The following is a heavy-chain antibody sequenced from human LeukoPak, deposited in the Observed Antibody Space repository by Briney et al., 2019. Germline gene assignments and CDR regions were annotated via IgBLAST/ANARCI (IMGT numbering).Heavy chain of an antibody. CDR1: GGSISSYY. Sequence: SETLSLTCTVSGGSISSYYWSWIRHPPGKGLEWIGYIYYSGSTNYNPSLKSRVTISVDTSKNQFSLRLSSVTAADTAVYYCARAAQWLVFDYWGQGTLVTVSS. CDR2: IYYSGST. D-gene: IGHD6-19*01. V-gene: IGHV4-59*01. CDR3: ARAAQWLVFDY. J-gene: IGHJ4*02.